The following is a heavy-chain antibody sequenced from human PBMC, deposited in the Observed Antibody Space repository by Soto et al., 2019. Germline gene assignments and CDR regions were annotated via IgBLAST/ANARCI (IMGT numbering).Heavy chain of an antibody. CDR1: GFTFSTYW. V-gene: IGHV3-7*03. J-gene: IGHJ4*02. CDR3: AGWGGHVDNY. D-gene: IGHD3-16*01. CDR2: INPDGNVG. Sequence: EVQLLGSGGGLVQPGGSLRLSCVGSGFTFSTYWMNWVRQAPGKGLEWVANINPDGNVGTYVDSVRGRFTTSRDNAKNSLYLHMNSLRAGDTAVYFCAGWGGHVDNYWGQGIRVTVSS.